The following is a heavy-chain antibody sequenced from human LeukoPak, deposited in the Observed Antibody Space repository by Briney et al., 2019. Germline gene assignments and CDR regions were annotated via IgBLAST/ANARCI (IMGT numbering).Heavy chain of an antibody. CDR1: GFTVSSNY. V-gene: IGHV3-15*01. CDR2: IKSKTDGGTT. J-gene: IGHJ4*02. CDR3: TTGTITIPSFDY. D-gene: IGHD3-10*01. Sequence: PGGSLRLSCAASGFTVSSNYMSWVRQAPGKGLEWVGRIKSKTDGGTTDYAAPVKGRFTISRDDSKNTLYLQMNSLKTEDTAVYYCTTGTITIPSFDYWGQGTLVTVSS.